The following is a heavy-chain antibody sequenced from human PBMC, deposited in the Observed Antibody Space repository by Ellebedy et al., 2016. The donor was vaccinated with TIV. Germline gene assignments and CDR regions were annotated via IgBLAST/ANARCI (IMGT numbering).Heavy chain of an antibody. Sequence: PGGSLRLSCAASGFTFSSYWMSWVRQAPGKGLEWVANIKQDGSEKYYVDSVKGRFTISRDNAKNSLYLQMNSRRVDDTAVYYCATSRARVYWGQGTLVTVSS. CDR3: ATSRARVY. CDR1: GFTFSSYW. V-gene: IGHV3-7*01. J-gene: IGHJ4*02. CDR2: IKQDGSEK.